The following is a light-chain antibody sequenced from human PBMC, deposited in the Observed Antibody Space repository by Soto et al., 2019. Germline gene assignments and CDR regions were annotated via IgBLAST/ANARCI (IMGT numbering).Light chain of an antibody. CDR3: QVYGSSPKS. Sequence: EIVMTQSPATLSVSPGERATLSCRASQSVSILLAWYQQKPGQAPTLLIHGASTRAAGIPDRFSGSGFGTDFTLTISRLEPEDFAVYYCQVYGSSPKSFGQGTKVDIK. CDR2: GAS. V-gene: IGKV3-20*01. CDR1: QSVSIL. J-gene: IGKJ1*01.